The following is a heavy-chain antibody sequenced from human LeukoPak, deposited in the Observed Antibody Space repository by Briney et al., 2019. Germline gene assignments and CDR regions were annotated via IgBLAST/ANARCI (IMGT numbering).Heavy chain of an antibody. Sequence: GGSLRLSCAASGFTFSSYGMHWVRQAPGKGLEWVAVIWYDGSNKYYADSVKGRFTISRDNSKNTLYLQMNSLRAEDTAVYYCARELRFLEWRTIDYWGQGTLVTASS. CDR3: ARELRFLEWRTIDY. CDR2: IWYDGSNK. J-gene: IGHJ4*02. V-gene: IGHV3-33*01. D-gene: IGHD3-3*01. CDR1: GFTFSSYG.